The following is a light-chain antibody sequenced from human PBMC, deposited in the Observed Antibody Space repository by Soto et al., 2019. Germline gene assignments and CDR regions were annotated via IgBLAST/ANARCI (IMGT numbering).Light chain of an antibody. CDR3: QQSYSTWWT. J-gene: IGKJ1*01. CDR1: QSISSY. CDR2: AAS. V-gene: IGKV1-39*01. Sequence: DIQMTQSPSSLSASVGDRVTITCRASQSISSYLNWYQQKPGKAPKLLIYAASSVQSGVPSRFSVSGSGTDFTLTISSLQPEDWATYYCQQSYSTWWTFGQGTKVEI.